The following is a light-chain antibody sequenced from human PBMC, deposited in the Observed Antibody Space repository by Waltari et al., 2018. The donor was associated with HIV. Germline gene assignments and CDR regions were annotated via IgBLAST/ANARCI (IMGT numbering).Light chain of an antibody. CDR2: DVT. CDR3: CSYTGTYTLL. J-gene: IGLJ3*02. V-gene: IGLV2-11*01. Sequence: QSALTQPRSVSGSPGQSVTISCTGTSSDVGDYNYVSWYQQHPGKAPKVMIYDVTNTPSVVAELFSGSKSGNTASLTISGLQAEDEADYYCCSYTGTYTLLFGGGTKLTVL. CDR1: SSDVGDYNY.